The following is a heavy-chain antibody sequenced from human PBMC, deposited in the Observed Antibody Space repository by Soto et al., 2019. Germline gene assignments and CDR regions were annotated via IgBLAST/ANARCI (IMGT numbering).Heavy chain of an antibody. CDR2: INAGNGNT. CDR3: ARNGAGQWLAHPNNWFDP. V-gene: IGHV1-3*05. Sequence: QVQLVQSGAEEKKPGASVKVSCKASGYTFTSYAMHWVRQAPGQRLEWMGWINAGNGNTKYSQKFQGRVTITRDTSASTGYMELSSRRSEDTAVYYCARNGAGQWLAHPNNWFDPWGQGTLVTVSS. D-gene: IGHD6-19*01. J-gene: IGHJ5*02. CDR1: GYTFTSYA.